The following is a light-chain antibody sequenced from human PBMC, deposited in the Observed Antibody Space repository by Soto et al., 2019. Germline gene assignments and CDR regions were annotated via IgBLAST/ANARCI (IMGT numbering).Light chain of an antibody. V-gene: IGLV2-14*01. Sequence: QSVLTQPASVSGSPGQSITISCTGTSSDIGGYNFVSWYQRHPGKAPKLMIYEVSNRPSGISNRFSGSKSGNTASLTISGLQAEDEADYYCSSYTSSNTLDVFGTGTKVTVL. CDR1: SSDIGGYNF. CDR2: EVS. J-gene: IGLJ1*01. CDR3: SSYTSSNTLDV.